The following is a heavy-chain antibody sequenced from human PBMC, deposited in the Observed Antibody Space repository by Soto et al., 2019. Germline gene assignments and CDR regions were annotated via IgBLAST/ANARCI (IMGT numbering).Heavy chain of an antibody. CDR2: INTYNGNT. Sequence: QVQLVQSGAEVKKPGASVKVSCKASGYTFTNYGISWVRQAPGQGLEWMGWINTYNGNTNHARKLKGRVPMTTDKATTSAYMELRGPRSDHTTVYYGARGVGSGTYHNQYSWFDPWVQETLVTVSS. J-gene: IGHJ5*02. V-gene: IGHV1-18*01. CDR1: GYTFTNYG. D-gene: IGHD3-10*01. CDR3: ARGVGSGTYHNQYSWFDP.